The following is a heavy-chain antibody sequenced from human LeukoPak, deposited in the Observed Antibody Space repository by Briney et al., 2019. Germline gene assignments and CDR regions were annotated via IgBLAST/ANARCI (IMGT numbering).Heavy chain of an antibody. J-gene: IGHJ4*02. CDR3: AREGMYSSSPARV. Sequence: PGGSLRLSCAASGFTFSSYWMSWVRQAPGKGLEWVANIKQDGSEKYYVDSVKGRFTISRDNAKNSLYLQMNSLRAEDTAVYYCAREGMYSSSPARVWGQGTLVTVSS. CDR1: GFTFSSYW. V-gene: IGHV3-7*01. CDR2: IKQDGSEK. D-gene: IGHD6-6*01.